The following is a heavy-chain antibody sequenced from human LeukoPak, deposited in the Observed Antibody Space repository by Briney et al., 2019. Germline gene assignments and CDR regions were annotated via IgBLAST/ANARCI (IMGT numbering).Heavy chain of an antibody. Sequence: GGSLRLSCAASGFTFSSYWMHWVRQAPGKGLVWVSRINSDGSSTSYADSVKGRFTISRDNAKNTLYLQMNSLRAEDTAVYYCARAPRNYDFWSGLEGHYWGQGTLVTVPS. CDR2: INSDGSST. CDR3: ARAPRNYDFWSGLEGHY. D-gene: IGHD3-3*01. J-gene: IGHJ4*02. CDR1: GFTFSSYW. V-gene: IGHV3-74*01.